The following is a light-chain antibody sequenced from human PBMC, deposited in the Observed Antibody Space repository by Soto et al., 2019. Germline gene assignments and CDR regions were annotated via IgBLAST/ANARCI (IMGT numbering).Light chain of an antibody. CDR1: SSDIGGYNS. J-gene: IGLJ3*02. Sequence: QLVLAQPASVSGSPGQSITIPCTGTSSDIGGYNSVSWYQQHPGKVPKLILYEVSNRPSGISNRFSGSKSGNTASLTISGLQAEDEAEYYCSSYRSSGGLVFGGGTKLTVL. CDR3: SSYRSSGGLV. CDR2: EVS. V-gene: IGLV2-14*01.